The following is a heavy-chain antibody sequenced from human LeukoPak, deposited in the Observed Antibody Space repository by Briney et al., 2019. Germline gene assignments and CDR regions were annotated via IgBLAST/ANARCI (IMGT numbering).Heavy chain of an antibody. D-gene: IGHD3-3*01. J-gene: IGHJ4*02. CDR2: ISSNGGST. Sequence: GGSLRLSCAASGFTFSSYAMHWVRQAPGKGLGYVSAISSNGGSTYYANSVKGRFTISRDNSKNTLYLQMGSLRAEDMAVYYCAREVRFLEWLSFDYWGQGTLVTVSS. V-gene: IGHV3-64*01. CDR3: AREVRFLEWLSFDY. CDR1: GFTFSSYA.